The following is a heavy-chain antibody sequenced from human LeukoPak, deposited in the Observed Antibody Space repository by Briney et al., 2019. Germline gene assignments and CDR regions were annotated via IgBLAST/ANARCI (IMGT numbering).Heavy chain of an antibody. V-gene: IGHV4-34*01. CDR1: GGSFSGYY. J-gene: IGHJ5*02. CDR3: ARGLGCSGGSRYSGGYNWFDP. D-gene: IGHD2-15*01. CDR2: INHSGST. Sequence: SETLSLTCAVYGGSFSGYYWSWIRQPPGKGLEWIGEINHSGSTNYNPSLKSRVTISVDTSKNQFSLKLSSVTAADTAVYYCARGLGCSGGSRYSGGYNWFDPWGQGTLVTVSS.